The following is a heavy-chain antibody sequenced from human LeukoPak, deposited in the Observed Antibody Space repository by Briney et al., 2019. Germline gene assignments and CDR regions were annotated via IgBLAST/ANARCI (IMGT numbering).Heavy chain of an antibody. CDR2: ISGNSYHI. CDR1: GFTFNTCS. D-gene: IGHD7-27*01. V-gene: IGHV3-21*01. J-gene: IGHJ4*01. CDR3: ASSTLGYFDY. Sequence: GGSLRLSCAASGFTFNTCSMFWVRQAPGKGLEWVSAISGNSYHIFYANSVKGRFTISRDDAKNSVYLQMNSLRGEDTAVYYCASSTLGYFDYWGHGTLVTVSS.